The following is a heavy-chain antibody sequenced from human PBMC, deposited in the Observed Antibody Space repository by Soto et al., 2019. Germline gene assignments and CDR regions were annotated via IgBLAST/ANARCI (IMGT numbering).Heavy chain of an antibody. D-gene: IGHD3-10*01. J-gene: IGHJ4*02. V-gene: IGHV3-23*01. CDR1: GFTFSSYD. CDR3: AKASGWFGEFDY. Sequence: EVQLLESGGGLVQPGGSLRLSCAASGFTFSSYDMSWVRQAPGKGLEWVSAISGSGGSTYYADSVKGRFTISRDNSKNTLYLQMNSLRAEDRAVYYCAKASGWFGEFDYWGQGTLVTVSS. CDR2: ISGSGGST.